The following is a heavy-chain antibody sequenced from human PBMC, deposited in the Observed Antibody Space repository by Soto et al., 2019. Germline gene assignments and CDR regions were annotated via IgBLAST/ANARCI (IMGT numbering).Heavy chain of an antibody. J-gene: IGHJ4*02. CDR1: GYSISSGYY. Sequence: SETLSLTCAVSGYSISSGYYWGWIRQPPGKGLEWIGSIYHSGSTYYNPSLKSRVTISVDTSKNQFSLKLSSVTAADTAVYYCARGRRNDAWGPGVIDYWGQGTLVTVSS. V-gene: IGHV4-38-2*01. D-gene: IGHD3-16*01. CDR3: ARGRRNDAWGPGVIDY. CDR2: IYHSGST.